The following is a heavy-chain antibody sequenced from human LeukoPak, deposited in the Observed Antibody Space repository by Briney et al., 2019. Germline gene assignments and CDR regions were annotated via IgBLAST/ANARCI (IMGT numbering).Heavy chain of an antibody. V-gene: IGHV1-18*01. J-gene: IGHJ5*02. CDR1: GYTFTSYG. CDR3: ARDLGIFGVANWFDP. Sequence: ASVKVSCKASGYTFTSYGISWVRQAPGQGLEWMGWISAYNGNTNYAQKLQGRVTMTTDTSTSTAYMELRSLRSDDTAVYYCARDLGIFGVANWFDPWGQGTLVTVSS. CDR2: ISAYNGNT. D-gene: IGHD3-3*01.